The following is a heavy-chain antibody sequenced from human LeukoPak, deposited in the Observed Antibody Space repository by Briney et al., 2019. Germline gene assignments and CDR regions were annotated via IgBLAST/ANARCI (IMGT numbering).Heavy chain of an antibody. CDR3: TTAAEYNYDSSAYYQYDY. J-gene: IGHJ4*02. D-gene: IGHD3-22*01. CDR2: IRSKAYGGTT. Sequence: GGSLRLSCTASGFTFGDYAMSWVRQAPGKGLEWVGFIRSKAYGGTTEYAASVKGRFTISRDDSKNTVYLQMNSLRAVDTAVYYCTTAAEYNYDSSAYYQYDYWGQGTLVTVSS. CDR1: GFTFGDYA. V-gene: IGHV3-49*04.